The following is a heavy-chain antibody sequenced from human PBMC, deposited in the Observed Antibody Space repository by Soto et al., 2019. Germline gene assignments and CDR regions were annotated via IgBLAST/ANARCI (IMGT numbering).Heavy chain of an antibody. D-gene: IGHD3-3*01. J-gene: IGHJ4*02. V-gene: IGHV2-5*02. CDR1: GFSLTTSGVG. Sequence: QITLNESGPTQVKPRQTLTLTCTFSGFSLTTSGVGVGWIRQSPGKAPEWLALIYWADEKRYSPSLKSRLTITKDTSKNQVVLPMAHLDPADPATYYCAHRVLRTVFGLVTTTAIYFDFWGQGTPVAVSS. CDR3: AHRVLRTVFGLVTTTAIYFDF. CDR2: IYWADEK.